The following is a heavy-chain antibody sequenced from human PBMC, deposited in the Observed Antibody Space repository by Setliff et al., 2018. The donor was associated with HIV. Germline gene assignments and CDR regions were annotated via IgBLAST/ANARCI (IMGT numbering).Heavy chain of an antibody. D-gene: IGHD3-3*01. V-gene: IGHV3-74*01. CDR3: ARDMGWKSGNKCSDL. Sequence: PGGSLRLSCAASGFTLSNYWMHWVRQAPGKGLVWVSSINTDGYSTTYADSVKGRFTISRDNAKNTLYLQMSGLRADDAAVYHCARDMGWKSGNKCSDLWGQGTLVTVSS. J-gene: IGHJ5*02. CDR1: GFTLSNYW. CDR2: INTDGYST.